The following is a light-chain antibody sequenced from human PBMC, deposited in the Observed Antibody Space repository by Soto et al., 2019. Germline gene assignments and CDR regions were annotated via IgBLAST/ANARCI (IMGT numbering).Light chain of an antibody. J-gene: IGKJ1*01. CDR2: KAS. CDR1: QTISSW. Sequence: DIQMTQSPSTLSGSVGDRVTITCRASQTISSWLAWYQQKPGKAPKLLIYKASTLKSGVPSRFSGSGSGTEFTLTISNLQPDDFATYYSQHYNSYSEAFGQGTKVDIK. V-gene: IGKV1-5*03. CDR3: QHYNSYSEA.